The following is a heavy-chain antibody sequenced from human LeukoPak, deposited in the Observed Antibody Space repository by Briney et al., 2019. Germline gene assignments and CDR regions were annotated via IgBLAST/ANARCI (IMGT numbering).Heavy chain of an antibody. V-gene: IGHV1-69*13. D-gene: IGHD3-16*01. CDR2: IIPIFGTA. J-gene: IGHJ6*03. CDR3: ARGGDSVTSYYYYYMDV. Sequence: RASVTVSCKASGGTFSSYAISWVRQAPGQGLEWMGGIIPIFGTANYAQKFQGRVTITADESTSTAYMELSSLRSEDTAVYYCARGGDSVTSYYYYYMDVWGKGTTVTISS. CDR1: GGTFSSYA.